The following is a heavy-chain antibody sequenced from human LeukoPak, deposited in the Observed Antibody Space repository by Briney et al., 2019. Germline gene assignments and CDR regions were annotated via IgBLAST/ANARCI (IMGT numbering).Heavy chain of an antibody. CDR2: INQGGSDK. Sequence: GGSLRLSCAASGFTFSGHWMSWVRQAPGKGLEWVANINQGGSDKYYVDSVKGRFTISSDNANNLLYLQMNSLRGEDTAVYYCTRDRSRAEDDWGQGTLVTVSS. J-gene: IGHJ4*02. CDR1: GFTFSGHW. D-gene: IGHD1-14*01. V-gene: IGHV3-7*01. CDR3: TRDRSRAEDD.